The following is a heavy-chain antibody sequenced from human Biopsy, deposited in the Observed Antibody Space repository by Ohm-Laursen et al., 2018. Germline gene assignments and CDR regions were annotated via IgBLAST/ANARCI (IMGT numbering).Heavy chain of an antibody. CDR2: ISARDGCV. D-gene: IGHD3-22*01. J-gene: IGHJ6*02. V-gene: IGHV3-11*01. CDR3: AGGKYKDFSTGLPRPYHYTLDF. Sequence: SLRLSCAASGLIFSDYYMSWIRQAPGKGLEWMAYISARDGCVYYADSVKGRFTISRDSTNNSLYLQMTSLRPEDTAVCYFAGGKYKDFSTGLPRPYHYTLDFWGPGTTVTVSS. CDR1: GLIFSDYY.